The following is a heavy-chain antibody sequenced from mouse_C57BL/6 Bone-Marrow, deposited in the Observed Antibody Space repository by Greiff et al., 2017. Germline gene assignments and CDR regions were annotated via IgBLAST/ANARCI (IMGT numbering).Heavy chain of an antibody. CDR3: TTDWGYFDY. CDR1: GFNIKDDY. Sequence: EVQLQQSGAELVRPGASVKLSCTASGFNIKDDYMHWVKQRPEQGLEWIGWIDPENGDTEYASKFQGKATITADTSSNTAYLQLSSLTSEDTAVYYCTTDWGYFDYWGQGTTLTVSS. CDR2: IDPENGDT. V-gene: IGHV14-4*01. J-gene: IGHJ2*01.